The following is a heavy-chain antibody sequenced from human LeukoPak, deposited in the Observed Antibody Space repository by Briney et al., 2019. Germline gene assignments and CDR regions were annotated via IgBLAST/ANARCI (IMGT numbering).Heavy chain of an antibody. Sequence: GGSLRLSCAASGFTFSSYAMSWVRQAPGKGLEWVSAISGSGGSTYYADSVKGRFTISRDNSKNTLSLQMNSLRAEDTAVYYCANVDKVVDNWGQFAYWGQGALVTVSS. V-gene: IGHV3-23*01. CDR3: ANVDKVVDNWGQFAY. D-gene: IGHD7-27*01. CDR2: ISGSGGST. CDR1: GFTFSSYA. J-gene: IGHJ4*02.